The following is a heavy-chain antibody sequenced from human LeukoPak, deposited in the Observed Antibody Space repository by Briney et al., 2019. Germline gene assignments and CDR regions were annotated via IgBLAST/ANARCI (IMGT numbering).Heavy chain of an antibody. Sequence: TLSLTCTVSGASISSGGYYWSWIRQHPGKGLEWIVDIYYSGSTYYNPSLKSRVTISVDTSKNQFSLKLSSVTAADTAVYYCARYYFDSSGYYYFDYWGQGTLVTVSS. CDR2: IYYSGST. V-gene: IGHV4-31*03. J-gene: IGHJ4*02. CDR3: ARYYFDSSGYYYFDY. CDR1: GASISSGGYY. D-gene: IGHD3-22*01.